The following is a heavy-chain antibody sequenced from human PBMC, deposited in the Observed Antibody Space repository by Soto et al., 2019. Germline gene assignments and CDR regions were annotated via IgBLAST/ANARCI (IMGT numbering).Heavy chain of an antibody. Sequence: QVQLQQSGPRLVKPSETLSLTCTVSSGPDRSHNWGWIRQPPGRGLEWIGYVYYTGDTAYNPSLRGRVTISAETSTNDISLTLNPVTAADTAVYYCVRQGIDYLHGLVDVWGQGTTVSVSS. J-gene: IGHJ6*02. D-gene: IGHD4-17*01. CDR3: VRQGIDYLHGLVDV. CDR1: SGPDRSHN. CDR2: VYYTGDT. V-gene: IGHV4-59*08.